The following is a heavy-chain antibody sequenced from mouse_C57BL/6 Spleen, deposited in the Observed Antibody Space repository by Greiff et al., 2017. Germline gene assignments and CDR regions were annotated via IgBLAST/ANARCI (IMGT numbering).Heavy chain of an antibody. Sequence: VQLQQSGTELVKPGASVKLSCKASGYTFTSYWMHWVKQRPGQGLEWIGNINPSNGGTNYNEKFKSKATLTVDKSSSTAYMQLSSLTSEDSAVYYCARGDMTTVVPFAYWGQGTLVTVSA. CDR1: GYTFTSYW. V-gene: IGHV1-53*01. CDR3: ARGDMTTVVPFAY. CDR2: INPSNGGT. D-gene: IGHD1-1*01. J-gene: IGHJ3*01.